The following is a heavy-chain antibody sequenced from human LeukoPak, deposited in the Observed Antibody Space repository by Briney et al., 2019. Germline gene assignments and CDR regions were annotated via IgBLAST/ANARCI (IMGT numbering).Heavy chain of an antibody. Sequence: PSETLSLTCTVSGDSVSSSSYYWGWIRQPPGKGLEWIGSIYYSGSTYYNPSLKSRVTISVDTSKNQFSLKLSSVTAADTAVYYCARQESGMVATSNQYYFDYWGEGTLVTVSS. CDR2: IYYSGST. D-gene: IGHD5-12*01. CDR1: GDSVSSSSYY. J-gene: IGHJ4*02. CDR3: ARQESGMVATSNQYYFDY. V-gene: IGHV4-39*01.